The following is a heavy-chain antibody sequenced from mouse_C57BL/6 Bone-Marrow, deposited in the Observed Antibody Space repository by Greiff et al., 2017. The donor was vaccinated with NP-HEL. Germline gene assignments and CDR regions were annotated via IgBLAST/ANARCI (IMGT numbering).Heavy chain of an antibody. V-gene: IGHV1-18*01. CDR1: GYTFTDYN. D-gene: IGHD5-1*01. Sequence: VQLQQSGPELVKPGASVKIPCKASGYTFTDYNMDWVKQSHGKSLEWIGDINPNNGGTIYNQKFKGKATLTVDKSSSTAYMELSSLTSEDTAVYYCAKGPRIEVLTDYAMDYWGQGTSVTVSS. CDR3: AKGPRIEVLTDYAMDY. J-gene: IGHJ4*01. CDR2: INPNNGGT.